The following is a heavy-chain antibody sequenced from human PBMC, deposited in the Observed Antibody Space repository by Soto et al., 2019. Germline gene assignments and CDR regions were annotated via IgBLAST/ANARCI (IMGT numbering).Heavy chain of an antibody. CDR2: ISGSGGST. J-gene: IGHJ6*02. Sequence: GGSLRLSCAASGFTFSSYAMSWVRQAPGKGLEWVSAISGSGGSTYYADSVKGRFTISRDNSKNTLYLQMNSLRAEDTAVYYCAKGGIHRYCSSTSCYLPLDVWGQGTLVTVSS. CDR1: GFTFSSYA. CDR3: AKGGIHRYCSSTSCYLPLDV. V-gene: IGHV3-23*01. D-gene: IGHD2-2*01.